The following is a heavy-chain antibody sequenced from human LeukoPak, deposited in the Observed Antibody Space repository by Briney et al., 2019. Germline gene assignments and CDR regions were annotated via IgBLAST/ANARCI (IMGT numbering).Heavy chain of an antibody. Sequence: SETLSLTCTVSGGSISSYYWSWIRQHPGKGLEWIGYIYYSGSTYYNPSLKSRVTISVDTSKNQFSLKLSSVTAADTAVYYCARIRGYSYGFDYWGQGTLVTVSS. CDR2: IYYSGST. D-gene: IGHD5-18*01. V-gene: IGHV4-59*06. J-gene: IGHJ4*02. CDR3: ARIRGYSYGFDY. CDR1: GGSISSYY.